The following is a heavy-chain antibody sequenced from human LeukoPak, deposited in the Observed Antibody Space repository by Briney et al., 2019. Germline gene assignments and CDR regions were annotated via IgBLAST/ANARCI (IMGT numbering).Heavy chain of an antibody. Sequence: GGSLRLSCAASGFTFSSYSMNWVRQAPGKGLEWVSSISSSSSYIYYADSVKGRFTISRDNAKNSLYLQMNSLRAEDTAVYYCAREARDGGDAFDIWGQGTMVTVSS. CDR3: AREARDGGDAFDI. J-gene: IGHJ3*02. D-gene: IGHD3-10*01. V-gene: IGHV3-21*01. CDR2: ISSSSSYI. CDR1: GFTFSSYS.